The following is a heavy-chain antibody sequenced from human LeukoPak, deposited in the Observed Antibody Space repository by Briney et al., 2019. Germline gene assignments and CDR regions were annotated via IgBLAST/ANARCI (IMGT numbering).Heavy chain of an antibody. CDR2: ISGSGGST. J-gene: IGHJ4*02. CDR3: AKGRGGDPLDW. D-gene: IGHD2-21*02. CDR1: GFTLSSYA. Sequence: GGSLRLSCAASGFTLSSYAMSWVRQAPGKGLEWVSAISGSGGSTYYADSVKGRYTISRDNSKNTLYLQMNSLRAKDTAVYYCAKGRGGDPLDWWGQGTLVTVSS. V-gene: IGHV3-23*01.